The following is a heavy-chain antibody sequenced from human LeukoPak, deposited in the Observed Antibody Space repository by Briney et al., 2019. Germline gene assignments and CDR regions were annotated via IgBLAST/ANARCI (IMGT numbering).Heavy chain of an antibody. D-gene: IGHD4-23*01. CDR1: GFTSSSHS. Sequence: PGGSLRLSCAASGFTSSSHSMNWVRQAPGEGLEWVSYISRGSSTIYYADSVKGRFTISRDNAKNSMYLQMHSLRAEDTAVYYCARKHPTPHYYSYYYMDVWGKGTTVTVSS. V-gene: IGHV3-48*01. J-gene: IGHJ6*03. CDR3: ARKHPTPHYYSYYYMDV. CDR2: ISRGSSTI.